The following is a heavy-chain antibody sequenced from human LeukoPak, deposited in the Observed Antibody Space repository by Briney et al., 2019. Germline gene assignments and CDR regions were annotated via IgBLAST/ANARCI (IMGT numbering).Heavy chain of an antibody. Sequence: PSETLSLTCTVSGGSISGYHWTWIRQSPEKGLEYIGYVYYSGSTNYNPSLKSRLTISVDRSKNQFSLKLSSVTAADTAVYYCARHGGTRITLVEVYYFDYWGQGTMVTVSS. V-gene: IGHV4-59*08. CDR1: GGSISGYH. CDR2: VYYSGST. J-gene: IGHJ4*02. D-gene: IGHD4-11*01. CDR3: ARHGGTRITLVEVYYFDY.